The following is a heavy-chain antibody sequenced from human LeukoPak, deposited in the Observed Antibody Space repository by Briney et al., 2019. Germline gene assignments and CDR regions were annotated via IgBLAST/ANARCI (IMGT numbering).Heavy chain of an antibody. V-gene: IGHV3-7*01. Sequence: PGGSLRLSCAASGFTFSTYWMSWVRQAPGKGLEWVANIKEDGSEKYYVDSVKGRFTISRDNAKNSLYLQMNSLRAEDTAVYYCARERGGSAYCSSTSCYGFPYWGQGTLVTVSS. CDR1: GFTFSTYW. J-gene: IGHJ4*02. D-gene: IGHD2-2*01. CDR3: ARERGGSAYCSSTSCYGFPY. CDR2: IKEDGSEK.